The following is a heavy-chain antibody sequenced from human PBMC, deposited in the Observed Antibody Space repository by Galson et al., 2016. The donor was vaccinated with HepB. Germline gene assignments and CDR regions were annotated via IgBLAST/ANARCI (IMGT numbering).Heavy chain of an antibody. CDR1: GDSISLDTW. CDR2: IYHTGTT. J-gene: IGHJ4*02. D-gene: IGHD4-23*01. Sequence: SETLSLTCAVSGDSISLDTWWSCIRQPPGKGLEWIGEIYHTGTTNYNPSLKSRVTMSLDKSKNPFSLMVTSVTAADTALYYCAGGKLASGWGYWGQGTLVTVSS. CDR3: AGGKLASGWGY. V-gene: IGHV4-4*02.